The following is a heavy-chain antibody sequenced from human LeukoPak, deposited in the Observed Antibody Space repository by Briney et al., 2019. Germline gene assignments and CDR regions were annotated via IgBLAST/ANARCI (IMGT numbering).Heavy chain of an antibody. CDR3: ARPLFDPGDAFDI. D-gene: IGHD3-9*01. J-gene: IGHJ3*02. CDR2: INPSGGST. Sequence: ASVKVSCKASGYTFTNYYMHWVRQAPGQGLEWMGIINPSGGSTSYAQKFQGRVTMTRDTSTSTVYMELSSLRSEDTAVYYCARPLFDPGDAFDIWGQGTMVTVSS. CDR1: GYTFTNYY. V-gene: IGHV1-46*01.